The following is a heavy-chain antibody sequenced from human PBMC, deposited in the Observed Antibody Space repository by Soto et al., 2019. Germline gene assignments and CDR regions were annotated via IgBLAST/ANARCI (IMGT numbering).Heavy chain of an antibody. CDR3: ARAAYCGTDSCSDAFDI. V-gene: IGHV1-3*01. D-gene: IGHD2-21*02. Sequence: QVQLVQSGAEVKKSGASVKVSCKASGYTFTNYAMHWVRQAPGQRLECMGRINAGNGNTKYSQQFQGRVTITRDTSASTAYMELSRLRSEDTAVYYCARAAYCGTDSCSDAFDIWGQGTVVTVSS. CDR2: INAGNGNT. CDR1: GYTFTNYA. J-gene: IGHJ3*02.